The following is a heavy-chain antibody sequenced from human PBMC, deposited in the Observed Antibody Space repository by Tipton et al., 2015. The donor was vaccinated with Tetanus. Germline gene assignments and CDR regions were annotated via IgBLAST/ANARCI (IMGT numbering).Heavy chain of an antibody. CDR3: ARDRGVRGGYYYYHGMDV. J-gene: IGHJ6*02. D-gene: IGHD3-10*01. CDR2: ISNSGST. V-gene: IGHV4-31*03. Sequence: LRLSCTVSGGSISSDGAYWSWIRQHPGEGLEWIGYISNSGSTYYNPSLKSRVTISVDTSQRQISLKVNSVTAADTAVYYCARDRGVRGGYYYYHGMDVWGQGTTVTVSS. CDR1: GGSISSDGAY.